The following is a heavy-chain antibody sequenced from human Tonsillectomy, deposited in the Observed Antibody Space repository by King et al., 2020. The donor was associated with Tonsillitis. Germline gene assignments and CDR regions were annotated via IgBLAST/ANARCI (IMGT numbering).Heavy chain of an antibody. J-gene: IGHJ4*02. CDR1: GYTFTGYC. CDR2: INPNTGGT. Sequence: QLVQSGAEVKKPGASVKVSCKASGYTFTGYCIHWVRQAPGQGLEWMGWINPNTGGTNFAQKFQGRVTMTRDTSISTAYMELSRLRSDDTALYYCARFPIPEQWLARFDYWGQGTLVTVSS. D-gene: IGHD6-19*01. CDR3: ARFPIPEQWLARFDY. V-gene: IGHV1-2*02.